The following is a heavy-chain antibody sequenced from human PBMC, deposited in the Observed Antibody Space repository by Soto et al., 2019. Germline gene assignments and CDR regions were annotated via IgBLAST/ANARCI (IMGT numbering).Heavy chain of an antibody. CDR1: GGSISSGGYY. D-gene: IGHD5-12*01. CDR2: IYYSGST. J-gene: IGHJ4*02. Sequence: QVQLQESGPGLVKPSQTLSLTCTVSGGSISSGGYYWSWIRQHPGKGLEWIGYIYYSGSTYYNPSLKSRVTISVDTSKNQFSLKLSSVTAADTAVYYCASSISSGYDYKIGFDYWGQGTLVTVSS. CDR3: ASSISSGYDYKIGFDY. V-gene: IGHV4-31*03.